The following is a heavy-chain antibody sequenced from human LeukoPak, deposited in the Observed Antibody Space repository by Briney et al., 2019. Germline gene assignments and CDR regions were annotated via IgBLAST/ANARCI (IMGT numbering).Heavy chain of an antibody. CDR2: ISSSSSYI. J-gene: IGHJ6*03. D-gene: IGHD5-18*01. CDR1: GFTFSSYS. CDR3: ARVSPGYSYGDYYMDV. Sequence: PGRSLRLSCAASGFTFSSYSMNWVRQAPGKGLEWVSPISSSSSYIYYADSVKGRFTISRDNAKNSLYLQMNSLRAEDTAVYYCARVSPGYSYGDYYMDVWGKGTTVTVSS. V-gene: IGHV3-21*01.